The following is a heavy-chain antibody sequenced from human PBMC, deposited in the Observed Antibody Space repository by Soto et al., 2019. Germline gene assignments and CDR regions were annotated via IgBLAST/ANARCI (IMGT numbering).Heavy chain of an antibody. CDR1: GDSISSTDYY. CDR2: IYYSGSS. V-gene: IGHV4-31*03. CDR3: ARVRRAETYGRAYGMDV. Sequence: QVQLQESGPGLVKPSQTLSLTCTVSGDSISSTDYYWSWVRQHPGKGLEWIGYIYYSGSSYYNPSHKSRVTISVDTSKNQFSLNLNSVTAADTAVYYCARVRRAETYGRAYGMDVWGPGTTVTFSS. D-gene: IGHD2-15*01. J-gene: IGHJ6*02.